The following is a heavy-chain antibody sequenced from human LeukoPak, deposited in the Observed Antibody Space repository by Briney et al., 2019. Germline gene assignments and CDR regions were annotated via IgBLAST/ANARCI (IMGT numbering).Heavy chain of an antibody. J-gene: IGHJ4*02. Sequence: GASVKVSCKASGYTFTDSYMYWVRLAPGRGLEWLGWINPNSGGTKYAQKFQGRVTMTRDTSINTAYMELSSLRFDDTAIYYCARTTTLTSLFDYWGQGTLVTVSS. CDR1: GYTFTDSY. V-gene: IGHV1-2*02. D-gene: IGHD4-11*01. CDR2: INPNSGGT. CDR3: ARTTTLTSLFDY.